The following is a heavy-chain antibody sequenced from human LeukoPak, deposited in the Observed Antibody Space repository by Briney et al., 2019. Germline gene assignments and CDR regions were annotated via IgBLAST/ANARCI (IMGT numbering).Heavy chain of an antibody. D-gene: IGHD6-19*01. CDR2: INPNSGGT. J-gene: IGHJ3*02. CDR3: ARVRQQWLVKDAFDI. Sequence: ASVKVSCKASGYTLNTYGITWVRQAPGQGLEWMGWINPNSGGTNYAQKFQGRVTMTRDTSISTAYMELSRLRSDDTAVYYCARVRQQWLVKDAFDIWGQGTMVTVSS. CDR1: GYTLNTYG. V-gene: IGHV1-2*02.